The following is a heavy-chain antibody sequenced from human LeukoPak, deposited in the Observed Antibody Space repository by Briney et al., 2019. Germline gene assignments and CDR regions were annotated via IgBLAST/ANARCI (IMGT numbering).Heavy chain of an antibody. Sequence: GGSLRLSCAASGFTFDDYAMHWVRQAPGKGLEWVSGINWNGNDIGYADSVKGRFTISRDNAKKSLYLQINSLRAEDMAIYYCTRDNSGWFGHYFESXGQGTLVTVSS. D-gene: IGHD6-19*01. CDR2: INWNGNDI. CDR3: TRDNSGWFGHYFES. J-gene: IGHJ4*02. CDR1: GFTFDDYA. V-gene: IGHV3-9*03.